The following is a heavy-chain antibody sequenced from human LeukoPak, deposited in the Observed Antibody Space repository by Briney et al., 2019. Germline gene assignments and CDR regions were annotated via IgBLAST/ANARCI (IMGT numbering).Heavy chain of an antibody. Sequence: KPSETLPLTCSVSGGSINRSSYYLGWIRQAPGKGLAWIGSVYYDGNTYYNPNPSLKSRATVSMDTSRNQFSLKLRSVTAADTAVYYCTKDSGHHRTDCWGQGTLVTVSS. CDR2: VYYDGNT. D-gene: IGHD1-26*01. CDR1: GGSINRSSYY. CDR3: TKDSGHHRTDC. J-gene: IGHJ4*02. V-gene: IGHV4-39*02.